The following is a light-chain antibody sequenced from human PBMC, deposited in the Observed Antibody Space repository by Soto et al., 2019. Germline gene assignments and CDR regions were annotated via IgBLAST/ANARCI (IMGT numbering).Light chain of an antibody. CDR3: QKYNRAPPT. V-gene: IGKV1-27*01. Sequence: DIQMTQSPSSLSASVGDRVTITCRASQGISNYLAWYQQKPGKVPELLIYGTSTLQPGVPSRFSGSGSGTDFTLTISSLQPEEVATYYCQKYNRAPPTFGQGTKVEL. J-gene: IGKJ1*01. CDR2: GTS. CDR1: QGISNY.